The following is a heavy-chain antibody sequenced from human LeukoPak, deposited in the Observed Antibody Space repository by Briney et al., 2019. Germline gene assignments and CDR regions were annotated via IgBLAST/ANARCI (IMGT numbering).Heavy chain of an antibody. CDR2: IYYSGST. CDR1: GGSISSYY. Sequence: KSSETLSLTCTVSGGSISSYYWSWIRQPPGKGLEWIGYIYYSGSTNYNPSLKSRVTISVDTSKNQFSLKLSSVTAADTAVYYCASIMSGWDHYFGYWGQGTLVTVSS. V-gene: IGHV4-59*01. J-gene: IGHJ4*02. D-gene: IGHD6-19*01. CDR3: ASIMSGWDHYFGY.